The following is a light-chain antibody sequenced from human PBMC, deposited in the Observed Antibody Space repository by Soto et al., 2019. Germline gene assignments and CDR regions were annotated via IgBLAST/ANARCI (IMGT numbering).Light chain of an antibody. Sequence: QSVLTQPPSASGTPGQRVTISCSGSSSNIGTYTVNWYQQLPGTAPKLLIYTNNQRPSGVPDRFSGSKSGTSASLAISGLQSEDEADYYGAAWDDSLRVVFGGGTKLTVL. CDR1: SSNIGTYT. V-gene: IGLV1-44*01. J-gene: IGLJ2*01. CDR3: AAWDDSLRVV. CDR2: TNN.